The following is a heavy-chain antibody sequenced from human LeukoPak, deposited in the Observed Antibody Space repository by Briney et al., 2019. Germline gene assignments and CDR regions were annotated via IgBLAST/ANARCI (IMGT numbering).Heavy chain of an antibody. J-gene: IGHJ4*02. Sequence: PGGSLRLSCGASVFTFSSYAMSWVRQAPGKGLEWVSAISGSGGSTYYADSVKGRFTISRDNSKNTLYLQMNSLRAEDTAVYYCATQSSGWSNSFDYWGQGTLVTVSS. V-gene: IGHV3-23*01. CDR3: ATQSSGWSNSFDY. CDR1: VFTFSSYA. D-gene: IGHD6-19*01. CDR2: ISGSGGST.